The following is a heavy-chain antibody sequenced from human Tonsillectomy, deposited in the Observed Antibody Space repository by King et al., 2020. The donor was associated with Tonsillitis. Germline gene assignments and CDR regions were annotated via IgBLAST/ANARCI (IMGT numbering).Heavy chain of an antibody. CDR2: IISKTDGVTT. CDR1: GLTFSNAW. CDR3: TTGGYSFY. V-gene: IGHV3-15*01. Sequence: QLVQSGGGLVKPGGSLRLSCAASGLTFSNAWMSWVRHAPGKGLEWVGRIISKTDGVTTDYAAPVKGRFTISRDDSKDMFFLQMNSLKTEDTAMYYCTTGGYSFYWGQGTLVTVSS. J-gene: IGHJ4*02. D-gene: IGHD2/OR15-2a*01.